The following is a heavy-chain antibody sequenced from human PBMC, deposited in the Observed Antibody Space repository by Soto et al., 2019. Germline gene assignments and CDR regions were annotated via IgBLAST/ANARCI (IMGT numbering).Heavy chain of an antibody. D-gene: IGHD2-2*01. CDR1: GYTFTNYG. CDR2: ISGYSGTT. Sequence: QVQLVQSGAEVKKPGASVKVSCKASGYTFTNYGISWVRQAPGQGLEWMGWISGYSGTTNYAQNLQGRVTMTTDTSSTTAYMELGSLRSDDTAVYYCGGVMALVPAAMFYGMDVWGQGTTVTVSS. V-gene: IGHV1-18*01. CDR3: GGVMALVPAAMFYGMDV. J-gene: IGHJ6*02.